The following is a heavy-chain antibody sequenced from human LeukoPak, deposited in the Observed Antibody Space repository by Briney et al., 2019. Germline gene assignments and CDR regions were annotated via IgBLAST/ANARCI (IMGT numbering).Heavy chain of an antibody. J-gene: IGHJ4*02. Sequence: SSETLSLTCTVSGGSIDSRSYYWDWIRQAPGKGLEWIGTIYHSGSTEYNPSLKSRVAIFVDTSKNQFSLILHSVAAADTAVYYCARRSEFDNTHYHYFDYWGQGALVIVSS. V-gene: IGHV4-39*01. CDR1: GGSIDSRSYY. D-gene: IGHD2-15*01. CDR3: ARRSEFDNTHYHYFDY. CDR2: IYHSGST.